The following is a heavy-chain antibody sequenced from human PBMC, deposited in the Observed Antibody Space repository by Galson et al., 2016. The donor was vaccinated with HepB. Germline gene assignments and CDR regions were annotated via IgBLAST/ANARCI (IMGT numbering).Heavy chain of an antibody. V-gene: IGHV4-59*12. Sequence: TLSLTCTVSGGSISRYYWSWIRQPPGKGLEWIGYIHYSGSINYNPSLKSRVTISVDKSKNQFSLKLSSVTAADTAVYYCARDGPEEVIRPPLGYWGQGTLVTVSS. CDR1: GGSISRYY. D-gene: IGHD3-22*01. CDR2: IHYSGSI. J-gene: IGHJ4*02. CDR3: ARDGPEEVIRPPLGY.